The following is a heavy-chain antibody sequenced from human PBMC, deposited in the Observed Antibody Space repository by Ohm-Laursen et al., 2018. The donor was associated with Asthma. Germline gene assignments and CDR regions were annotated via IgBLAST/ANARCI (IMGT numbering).Heavy chain of an antibody. CDR3: ARDVMEWYLPAFDF. CDR1: RFTFSSYG. D-gene: IGHD3-3*01. CDR2: GGSYYDGGLK. J-gene: IGHJ4*02. Sequence: SLRLSCAASRFTFSSYGMHWVRQAPGKGLEWVAVGGSYYDGGLKYYADSVNGRFTVSRDDSKNTLHLQMNSLRPDDTAVYYCARDVMEWYLPAFDFWGQGTLVTVSS. V-gene: IGHV3-30*03.